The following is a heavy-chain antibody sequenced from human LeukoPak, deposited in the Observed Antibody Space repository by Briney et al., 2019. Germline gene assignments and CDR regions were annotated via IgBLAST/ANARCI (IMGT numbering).Heavy chain of an antibody. CDR3: AKGPAIYSSGWLRGGSDEYFQH. J-gene: IGHJ1*01. CDR2: ISGSGGST. V-gene: IGHV3-23*01. Sequence: PGGSLRLSCAASGFTFSSYAMSWVRQAPGKGLEWVSAISGSGGSTYYADSVKGRFTISRDNSKNTLYLQMNSLRAEDTAVYYCAKGPAIYSSGWLRGGSDEYFQHWGQGTLVTVSS. CDR1: GFTFSSYA. D-gene: IGHD6-19*01.